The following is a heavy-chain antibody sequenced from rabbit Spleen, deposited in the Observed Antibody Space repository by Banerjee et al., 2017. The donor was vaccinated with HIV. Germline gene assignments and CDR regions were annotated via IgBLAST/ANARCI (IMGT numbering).Heavy chain of an antibody. J-gene: IGHJ4*01. CDR3: ARRGLVVVIGYFNL. CDR2: IASSTTGNI. V-gene: IGHV1S45*01. D-gene: IGHD8-1*01. Sequence: QEQLEESGGDLVKPEGSLTLTCTASGFSFSSHWIYWVRQAPGKGLEWIGHIASSTTGNIYYASWAKGRFAISKTSSTTVTLQMTSLTAADTATYFCARRGLVVVIGYFNLWGQGTLVTVS. CDR1: GFSFSSHW.